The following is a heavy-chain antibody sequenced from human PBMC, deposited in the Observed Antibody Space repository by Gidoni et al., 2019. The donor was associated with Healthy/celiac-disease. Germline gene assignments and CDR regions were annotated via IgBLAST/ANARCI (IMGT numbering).Heavy chain of an antibody. CDR1: GGSISSSSYY. D-gene: IGHD5-18*01. CDR3: ARFVQLWLGVDY. J-gene: IGHJ4*02. V-gene: IGHV4-39*01. CDR2: IYYSGST. Sequence: QLQLQESGPGLVKPSETLSLTCTVSGGSISSSSYYWGWIRQPPGKGLEWIGSIYYSGSTYYNPSLKSRVTISVDTSKNQFSLKLSSVTAADTAVYYCARFVQLWLGVDYWGQGTLVTVSS.